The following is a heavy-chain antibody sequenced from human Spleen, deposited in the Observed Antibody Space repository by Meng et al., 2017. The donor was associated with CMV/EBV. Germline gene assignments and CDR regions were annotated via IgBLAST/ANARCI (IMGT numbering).Heavy chain of an antibody. V-gene: IGHV4-31*03. Sequence: SETLSLTCTVSGGSISRYYWSWIRQHPGKGLEWIGYIYYSGSTYYNPSLKSRVTISVDTSKNQFSLKLSSVTAADTAVYYCARDLPSSGFDPWGQGTLVTVSS. J-gene: IGHJ5*02. CDR3: ARDLPSSGFDP. D-gene: IGHD3-10*01. CDR2: IYYSGST. CDR1: GGSISRYY.